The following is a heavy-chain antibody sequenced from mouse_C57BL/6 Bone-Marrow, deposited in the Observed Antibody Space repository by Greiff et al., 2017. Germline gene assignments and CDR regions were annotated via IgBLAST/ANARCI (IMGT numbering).Heavy chain of an antibody. CDR1: GFTFSSYA. D-gene: IGHD1-1*01. CDR2: ISDGGSYT. Sequence: EVMLVESGGGLVKPGGSLKLSCAASGFTFSSYAMSWVRQTPEKRLEWVATISDGGSYTYYPDNVKGRFTLSRDNAKNNLYLQMSHLKSEDTAMYYCAREGLLRAMDYWGQGTSVTVSS. CDR3: AREGLLRAMDY. V-gene: IGHV5-4*01. J-gene: IGHJ4*01.